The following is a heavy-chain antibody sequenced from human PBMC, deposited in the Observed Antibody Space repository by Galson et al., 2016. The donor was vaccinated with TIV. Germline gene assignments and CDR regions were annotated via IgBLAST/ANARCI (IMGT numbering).Heavy chain of an antibody. CDR1: GGSISNGDNS. V-gene: IGHV4-30-4*01. J-gene: IGHJ6*02. CDR2: VYYSGST. Sequence: TLSLTCSVFGGSISNGDNSWTWIRQPPGKGLEWLGSVYYSGSTLYSPSLRGRVTISVERSKNQFSVNLNSLTAADTAVYYCARVSLPSYYAVDVWGQGTTVTVSS. D-gene: IGHD3-16*01. CDR3: ARVSLPSYYAVDV.